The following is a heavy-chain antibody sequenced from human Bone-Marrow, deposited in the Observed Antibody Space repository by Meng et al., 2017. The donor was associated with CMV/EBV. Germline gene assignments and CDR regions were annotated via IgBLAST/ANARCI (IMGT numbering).Heavy chain of an antibody. CDR3: AKDLRRDIVVVPAAPRGDFQH. J-gene: IGHJ1*01. CDR2: IRYDGSNK. D-gene: IGHD2-2*01. CDR1: GFTFRSYG. V-gene: IGHV3-30*02. Sequence: LSLTCAASGFTFRSYGMHWVRQAPGKGLEWVAFIRYDGSNKYYADSVKGRFTISRDNSKNTLYLQMNSLRAEDTAVYYCAKDLRRDIVVVPAAPRGDFQHWGQGTLVTFSS.